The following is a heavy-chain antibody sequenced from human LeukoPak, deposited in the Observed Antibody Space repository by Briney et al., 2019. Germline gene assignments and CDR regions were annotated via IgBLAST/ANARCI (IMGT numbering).Heavy chain of an antibody. D-gene: IGHD1-26*01. CDR1: GFTFSTYA. CDR2: ILPDGSNS. Sequence: PGGSLRLSCAASGFTFSTYAMYWVRQAPGKGLEWVAVILPDGSNSFYADSVKGRFTISRDNSKNTLYLQMNSLRAEDTAVYYCARDQVGPFDYWGHGTQVTVSS. V-gene: IGHV3-30-3*01. J-gene: IGHJ4*01. CDR3: ARDQVGPFDY.